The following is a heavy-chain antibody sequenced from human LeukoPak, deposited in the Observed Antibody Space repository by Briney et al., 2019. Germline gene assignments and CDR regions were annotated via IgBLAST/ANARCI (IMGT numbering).Heavy chain of an antibody. Sequence: GGSLRLSCAASGFTVSSNYMSWVRQAPGKGLEWVSVIYSGGSTYYADPVKGRFTISRDNSKTTLYLQMSSLRAEDTALYYCARGGGYYWFDPWGQGTLVTVSS. V-gene: IGHV3-66*02. CDR2: IYSGGST. D-gene: IGHD2-15*01. J-gene: IGHJ5*02. CDR1: GFTVSSNY. CDR3: ARGGGYYWFDP.